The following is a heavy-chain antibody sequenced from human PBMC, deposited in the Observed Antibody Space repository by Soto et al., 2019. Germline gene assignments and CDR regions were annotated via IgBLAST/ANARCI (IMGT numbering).Heavy chain of an antibody. V-gene: IGHV4-59*01. D-gene: IGHD6-13*01. CDR3: ARGVGVSSWPFNWFDP. CDR1: GGSISSYY. CDR2: IYYSGST. J-gene: IGHJ5*02. Sequence: SETLSLTCTVSGGSISSYYWSWIRQPPGKGLEWIRYIYYSGSTNYNPSLKSRVTISVDTSKNQFSLKLSSVTAADTAVYYCARGVGVSSWPFNWFDPWGQGTLVTVSS.